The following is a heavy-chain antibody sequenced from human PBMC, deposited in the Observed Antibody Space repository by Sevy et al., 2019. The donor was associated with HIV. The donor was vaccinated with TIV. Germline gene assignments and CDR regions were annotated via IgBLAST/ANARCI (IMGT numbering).Heavy chain of an antibody. Sequence: GGSLRLSCAASGFTFSSYEMTWVRQAPGKGLEWVSSISSSGTTIYYGDFVEARFTNSRDNPKNSLYLQMHSLRAEDTAVYYCARKGGAYDIGFDPWGQGTLVTVSS. V-gene: IGHV3-48*03. J-gene: IGHJ5*02. CDR2: ISSSGTTI. D-gene: IGHD3-22*01. CDR3: ARKGGAYDIGFDP. CDR1: GFTFSSYE.